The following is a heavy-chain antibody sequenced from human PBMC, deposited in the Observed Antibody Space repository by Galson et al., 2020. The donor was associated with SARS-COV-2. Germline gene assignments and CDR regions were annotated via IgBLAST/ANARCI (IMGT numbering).Heavy chain of an antibody. CDR1: GYTFTDYY. Sequence: ASVKVSCKASGYTFTDYYIHWVRQAPGQGLEWMGWINPKSGGTNDAQKFEGSVTMTRDTSITTAYMELSRLGADDTAGYYWARLRYYDVLTGYLVDGWGQGTMVTVSS. CDR2: INPKSGGT. J-gene: IGHJ6*02. V-gene: IGHV1-2*02. CDR3: ARLRYYDVLTGYLVDG. D-gene: IGHD3-9*01.